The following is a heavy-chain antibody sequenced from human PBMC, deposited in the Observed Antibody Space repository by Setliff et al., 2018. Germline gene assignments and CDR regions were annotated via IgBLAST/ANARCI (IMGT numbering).Heavy chain of an antibody. Sequence: ASVKVSCKDSGYTFSTYGISWVRQAPGQGLEWMGWTSAYNGNTNYAQKLQGRVTMTTDTSTSTAYMELRSLRSDDTAVYYCAREVPLLGYCSGGSCYQPVFDYWGQGTLVTVS. V-gene: IGHV1-18*01. J-gene: IGHJ4*02. D-gene: IGHD2-15*01. CDR2: TSAYNGNT. CDR3: AREVPLLGYCSGGSCYQPVFDY. CDR1: GYTFSTYG.